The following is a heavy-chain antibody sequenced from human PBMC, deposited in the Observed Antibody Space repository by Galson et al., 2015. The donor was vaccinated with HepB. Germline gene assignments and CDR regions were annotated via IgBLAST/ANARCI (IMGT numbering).Heavy chain of an antibody. CDR2: ININPGHP. CDR3: AKELRIDAFDI. CDR1: GYTFIHSG. J-gene: IGHJ3*02. V-gene: IGHV7-4-1*02. Sequence: SVKVSCKASGYTFIHSGINWLRQAPGQGLEWMGWININPGHPTYAQGFTGRFVFSLDTSVSTAYLQINSLKAEDTAIYYCAKELRIDAFDIWGRGTTVTVSS. D-gene: IGHD3-16*01.